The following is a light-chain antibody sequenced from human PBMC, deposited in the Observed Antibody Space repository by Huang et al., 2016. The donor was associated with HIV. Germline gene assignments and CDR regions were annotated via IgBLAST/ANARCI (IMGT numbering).Light chain of an antibody. CDR1: QSVLFSSNNKNY. CDR2: WAS. Sequence: DIVMTQSPDALAVSLGERATINCKSSQSVLFSSNNKNYLAWYPQKAGQPPKLLIYWASTRESGVPDRFSGSGSGTDFTLTISSLQAEDVAVYYCQQYYSTPYTFGQGTNLDIK. CDR3: QQYYSTPYT. V-gene: IGKV4-1*01. J-gene: IGKJ2*01.